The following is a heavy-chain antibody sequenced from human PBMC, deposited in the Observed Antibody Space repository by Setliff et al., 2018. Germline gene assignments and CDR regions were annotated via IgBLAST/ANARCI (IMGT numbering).Heavy chain of an antibody. J-gene: IGHJ5*02. D-gene: IGHD7-27*01. CDR2: IYYSGST. CDR3: ARVTNWGLDLRFDP. Sequence: SETLSLTCTVSGDSISSYYWSWIRQPPGKGLEWIGYIYYSGSTIYNPSLKSRVTMSVATFENHFSLKLNSLTAADTAVYYCARVTNWGLDLRFDPWGQGILVTVSS. V-gene: IGHV4-59*01. CDR1: GDSISSYY.